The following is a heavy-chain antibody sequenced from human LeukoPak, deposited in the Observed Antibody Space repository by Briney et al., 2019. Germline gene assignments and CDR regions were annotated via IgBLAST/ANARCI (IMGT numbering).Heavy chain of an antibody. CDR3: ARDSCSSTSCYTRGLDY. Sequence: SETLSLTCAVYGGSFSGYYWSWIRQPPGKGLEWIGEVNHSGSTNYNPSLKSRVTISVDTSKNQFSLKLSSVTAADTAVYYCARDSCSSTSCYTRGLDYWGQGTLVTVSS. J-gene: IGHJ4*02. CDR1: GGSFSGYY. D-gene: IGHD2-2*02. CDR2: VNHSGST. V-gene: IGHV4-34*01.